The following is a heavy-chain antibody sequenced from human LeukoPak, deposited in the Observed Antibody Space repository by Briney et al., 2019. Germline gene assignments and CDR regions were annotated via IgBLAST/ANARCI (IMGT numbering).Heavy chain of an antibody. J-gene: IGHJ4*02. CDR3: TTPYYYDSSGYYYVLGY. V-gene: IGHV3-15*07. CDR1: GFSFSDAW. CDR2: IRSKADGGTP. D-gene: IGHD3-22*01. Sequence: GGSLRLSCAASGFSFSDAWMNWVRQAPGKGLEWVGHIRSKADGGTPDYIAPVKGRFTISRDDSKDTLYLQMNSLKTEDTAVYYCTTPYYYDSSGYYYVLGYWGQGTLVTVSS.